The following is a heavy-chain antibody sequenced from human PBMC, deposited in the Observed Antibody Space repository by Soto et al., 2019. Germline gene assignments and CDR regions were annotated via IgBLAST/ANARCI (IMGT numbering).Heavy chain of an antibody. Sequence: QVQLVQSGAEVKKPGASVKVSCKASGYTFTGYYMHWVRQAPGQGLEWMGWINPNSGGTNYAQKFQGWVTMTRDTSISTAYMQLSRLRSDDTALYYCARRGFYDSSGYYLDYWGQGTLVTVSS. V-gene: IGHV1-2*04. CDR3: ARRGFYDSSGYYLDY. CDR2: INPNSGGT. D-gene: IGHD3-22*01. CDR1: GYTFTGYY. J-gene: IGHJ4*02.